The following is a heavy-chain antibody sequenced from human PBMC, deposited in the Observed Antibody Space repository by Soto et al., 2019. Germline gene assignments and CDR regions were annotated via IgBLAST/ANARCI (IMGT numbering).Heavy chain of an antibody. Sequence: QVQLVESGGGVVQPGGSLRLSCAASGFIFNRFGMHWVRQAPGKGLVWVAVISYDGNNKYYTDSVKGRFTISRDNSQNTLDLQMNSLRPEDTAVYYCAKAVDISVRGVPPSDYWGQGTLVTVAS. J-gene: IGHJ4*02. CDR2: ISYDGNNK. D-gene: IGHD3-10*02. CDR1: GFIFNRFG. V-gene: IGHV3-30*18. CDR3: AKAVDISVRGVPPSDY.